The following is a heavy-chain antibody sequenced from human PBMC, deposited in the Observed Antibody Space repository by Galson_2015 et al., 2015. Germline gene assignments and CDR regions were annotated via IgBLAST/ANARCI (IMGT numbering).Heavy chain of an antibody. D-gene: IGHD1-26*01. CDR1: GYTLTELS. CDR3: ATDRLWELRGRRYYGMDV. J-gene: IGHJ6*02. Sequence: SVKVSCKVSGYTLTELSMHWVRQAPGKGLEWMGGFDPEDGETIYAQKFQGRVTMTEDTSTDTAYMELSSLRSEDTAVYYCATDRLWELRGRRYYGMDVWGQGTTVTVSS. V-gene: IGHV1-24*01. CDR2: FDPEDGET.